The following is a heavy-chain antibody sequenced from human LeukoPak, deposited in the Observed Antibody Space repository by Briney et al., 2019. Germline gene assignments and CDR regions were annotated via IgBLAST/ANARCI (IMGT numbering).Heavy chain of an antibody. CDR1: GVMFPGYW. CDR2: IKQDGSEK. V-gene: IGHV3-7*02. CDR3: VRVGDYYDSGGYQGFDY. Sequence: GGSLRLSCAASGVMFPGYWMTWVRQAPGKGLEWVANIKQDGSEKYYVDSVKGRFTISRDNAKNSVYLKMNSLRDEDTAVYYCVRVGDYYDSGGYQGFDYWGQGTLVTVSS. D-gene: IGHD3-22*01. J-gene: IGHJ4*02.